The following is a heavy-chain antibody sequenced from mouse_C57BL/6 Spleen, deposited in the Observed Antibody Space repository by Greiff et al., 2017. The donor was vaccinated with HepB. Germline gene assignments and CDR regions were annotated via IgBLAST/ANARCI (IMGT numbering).Heavy chain of an antibody. CDR1: GFTFSSYA. D-gene: IGHD2-3*01. V-gene: IGHV5-4*01. J-gene: IGHJ2*01. CDR2: ISDGGSYT. Sequence: EVKLVESGGGLVKPGGSLKLSCAASGFTFSSYAMSWVRQTPEKRLEWVATISDGGSYTYYPDNVKGRFTISRDNAKNNLYLQMSHLKSEDTAMYYCARDEGYDGYFDYWGQGTTLTVSS. CDR3: ARDEGYDGYFDY.